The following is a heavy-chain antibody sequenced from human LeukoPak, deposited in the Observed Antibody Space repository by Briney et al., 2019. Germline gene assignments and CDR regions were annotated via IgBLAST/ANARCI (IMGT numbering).Heavy chain of an antibody. CDR3: AKTPTLWFGELLSLNTIFDY. CDR1: GFAFSTSW. CDR2: IKQDGSEK. V-gene: IGHV3-7*01. D-gene: IGHD3-10*01. J-gene: IGHJ4*02. Sequence: GGSLRLFCAASGFAFSTSWMSWVRQAPGKGLEGVANIKQDGSEKDYVDSVKGRFTISRDNAKNSLYLQMNSLGVEDTAVYYCAKTPTLWFGELLSLNTIFDYWGQGTLVTVSS.